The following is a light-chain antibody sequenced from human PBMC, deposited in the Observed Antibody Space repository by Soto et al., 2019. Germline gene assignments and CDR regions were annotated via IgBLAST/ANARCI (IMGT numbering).Light chain of an antibody. J-gene: IGKJ1*01. CDR1: QSIDKR. CDR2: AAS. V-gene: IGKV3-15*01. CDR3: QQYKSWRT. Sequence: IVMTQSPATLSVSPGERVTLSCRASQSIDKRLACYQQRPGQAPRLLIYAASTRVTGIPARFSGSGSGTEFTLTISGLQSEDFGVYYCQQYKSWRTFGQGTNVETK.